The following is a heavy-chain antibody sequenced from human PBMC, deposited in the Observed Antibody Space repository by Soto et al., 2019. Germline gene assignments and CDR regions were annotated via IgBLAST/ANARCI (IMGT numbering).Heavy chain of an antibody. CDR2: IYYSGST. J-gene: IGHJ4*02. V-gene: IGHV4-39*01. CDR1: DGCRCSMSQY. CDR3: ARLGELSFTYYFDY. D-gene: IGHD3-16*02. Sequence: CSVGDGCRCSMSQYRYKKHQPPGKGLEWIGSIYYSGSTYYNPSLKSRVTISVDTSKNQFSLKLSSVTAADTAVYYCARLGELSFTYYFDYSGQRTLVTVSS.